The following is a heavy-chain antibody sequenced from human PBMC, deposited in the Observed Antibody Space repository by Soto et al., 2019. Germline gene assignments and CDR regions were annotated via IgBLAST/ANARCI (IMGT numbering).Heavy chain of an antibody. CDR1: GGSISSYY. V-gene: IGHV4-59*08. CDR2: IYYSGST. D-gene: IGHD6-19*01. CDR3: ARHSSGWYYFDY. Sequence: PSETLSLTCTVSGGSISSYYWSWIRQPPGKGLEWIGYIYYSGSTNYNPSLKSRVTISVDTSKNQFFLKLSSVTAADTAVYYCARHSSGWYYFDYWGQGTLVTVSS. J-gene: IGHJ4*02.